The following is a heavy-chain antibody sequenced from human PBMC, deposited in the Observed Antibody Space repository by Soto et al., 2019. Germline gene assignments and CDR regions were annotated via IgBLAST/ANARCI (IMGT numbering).Heavy chain of an antibody. CDR2: IYYTGTT. V-gene: IGHV4-31*03. CDR3: ARGHPHYYYGLDV. J-gene: IGHJ6*02. Sequence: SETLSLTCTVSGGSISSGGYYWSWIRHLPGKGLEWIGHIYYTGTTYYNPSLKSRVTISVDTSKDQFSLKLNSVTAADTAVYYCARGHPHYYYGLDVWGQGTTVTVSS. CDR1: GGSISSGGYY.